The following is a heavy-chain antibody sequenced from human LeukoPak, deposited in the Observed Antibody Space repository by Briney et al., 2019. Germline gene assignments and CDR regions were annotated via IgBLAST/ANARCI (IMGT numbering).Heavy chain of an antibody. V-gene: IGHV4-61*01. D-gene: IGHD3-10*01. Sequence: PSETLSLTCSVSGVSICSSSYYWDWIRQPPGRGREWIGYIYYSGRTNYNPSLMSRVTISVDTSKNQFSLKLSSVTAADTAVYYCARDLYYSASAFWYIDLWGRGTLVIVSP. CDR3: ARDLYYSASAFWYIDL. J-gene: IGHJ2*01. CDR1: GVSICSSSYY. CDR2: IYYSGRT.